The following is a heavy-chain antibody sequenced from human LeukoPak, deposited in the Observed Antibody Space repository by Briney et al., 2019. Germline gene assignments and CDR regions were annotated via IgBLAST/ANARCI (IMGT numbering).Heavy chain of an antibody. CDR3: ARGPSGYHNT. CDR1: GFTFSSYG. V-gene: IGHV3-30*02. Sequence: PGGSLRLSCAASGFTFSSYGMHWVRQAPGKGLEWVAFIRYDGSNKYSADSVKGRFTISRDSSKNTLYLQMNSLRAEDTAVYYCARGPSGYHNTGGQGTLVTASS. CDR2: IRYDGSNK. D-gene: IGHD5-12*01. J-gene: IGHJ4*02.